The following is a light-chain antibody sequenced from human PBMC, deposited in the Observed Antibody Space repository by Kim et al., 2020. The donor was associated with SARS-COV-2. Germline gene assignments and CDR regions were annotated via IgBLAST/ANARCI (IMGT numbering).Light chain of an antibody. CDR2: DAS. CDR1: QSVSSY. CDR3: QQLSNWPLYT. Sequence: EIVLTQSPATLSLSPGERATLSCRASQSVSSYLAWYQQKPGQAPRLLIYDASNRATGIPARFSGGGSGTDFTLTISSLEPADFAVYYCQQLSNWPLYTFGQGTKLEI. J-gene: IGKJ2*01. V-gene: IGKV3-11*01.